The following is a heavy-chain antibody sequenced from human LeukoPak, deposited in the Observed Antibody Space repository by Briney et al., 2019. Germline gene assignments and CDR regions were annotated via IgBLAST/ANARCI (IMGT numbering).Heavy chain of an antibody. D-gene: IGHD2-15*01. CDR3: ARLIRRIAVVDLDY. Sequence: ASVKVSCKASGYTFTDYYIHWVRQAPGQGLEWMGRINSNRGDTNYAQKFQGRVTMTRDTSINTAYMELSKLRSDDTAVYYCARLIRRIAVVDLDYWGQGTLITVSS. V-gene: IGHV1-2*06. CDR2: INSNRGDT. J-gene: IGHJ4*02. CDR1: GYTFTDYY.